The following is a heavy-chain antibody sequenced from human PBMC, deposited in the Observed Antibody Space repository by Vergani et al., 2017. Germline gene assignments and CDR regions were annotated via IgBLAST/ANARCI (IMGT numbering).Heavy chain of an antibody. V-gene: IGHV3-11*06. Sequence: QVQLVASGGGLVKPGGSLRLACAAAGFTFSDYYMSWIRQAPGKGLEWVSYISSSSSYTNYADSVKGPFTISRDNAKNSLYLQMNGLRAEDTAVYYCAREGASGGYWNWFDPWGQGTLVTVSS. J-gene: IGHJ5*02. D-gene: IGHD1-26*01. CDR2: ISSSSSYT. CDR1: GFTFSDYY. CDR3: AREGASGGYWNWFDP.